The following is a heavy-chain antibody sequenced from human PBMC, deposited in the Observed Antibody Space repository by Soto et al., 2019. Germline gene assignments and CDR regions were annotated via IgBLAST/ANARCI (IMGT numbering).Heavy chain of an antibody. Sequence: GDSLNISCKGFGWPFTTCWSFWVREKPGKCLEWMVAIYPADNDIRFNPSFRGRVTISADRSTSTAFLQWSSLKASDTATYYCARKTSRGYFNWFEPWGQGTQVTVSS. V-gene: IGHV5-51*01. J-gene: IGHJ5*02. CDR2: IYPADNDI. D-gene: IGHD6-25*01. CDR3: ARKTSRGYFNWFEP. CDR1: GWPFTTCW.